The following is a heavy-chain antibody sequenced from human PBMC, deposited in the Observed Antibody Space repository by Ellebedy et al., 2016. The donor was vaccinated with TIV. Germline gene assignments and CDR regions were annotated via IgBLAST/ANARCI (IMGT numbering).Heavy chain of an antibody. Sequence: MPSETLSLTCTVSGGAISGYYWSWIRQPPGKGLEWMGYFYFSETTKYNPSLKSRVTISIDTATHQFSLRLGSMTAADTAVYYCAGYSGYGSPPRLWGQGTLVTVSS. CDR1: GGAISGYY. CDR3: AGYSGYGSPPRL. D-gene: IGHD5-12*01. CDR2: FYFSETT. V-gene: IGHV4-59*08. J-gene: IGHJ4*02.